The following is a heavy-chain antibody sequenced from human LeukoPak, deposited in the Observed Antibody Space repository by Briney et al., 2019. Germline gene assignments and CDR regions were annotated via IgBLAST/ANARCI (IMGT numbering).Heavy chain of an antibody. J-gene: IGHJ4*02. CDR1: GGSFSGYY. D-gene: IGHD6-13*01. CDR3: AIEGIAAAGYYFDY. CDR2: INHSGST. V-gene: IGHV4-34*01. Sequence: SETLSLTCAVYGGSFSGYYWSWIRQPPGKGLEWIGEINHSGSTNYNPSLKSRVTISVDTSKNQFSLKLSSVTAADTAVYYCAIEGIAAAGYYFDYWGQGTLVIVSS.